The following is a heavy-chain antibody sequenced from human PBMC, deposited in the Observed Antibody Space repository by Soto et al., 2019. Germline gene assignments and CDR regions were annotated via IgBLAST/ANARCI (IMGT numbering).Heavy chain of an antibody. V-gene: IGHV1-69*06. J-gene: IGHJ3*02. CDR2: IIPIFGTA. D-gene: IGHD6-6*01. CDR3: ARDREYSSPLGAFDI. Sequence: ASVKVSCKASGGTFSSYAISWVRQAPGQGLEWMGGIIPIFGTANYAQKFQGRVTITADKSTSTAYMELSSLRSEDTAVYYCARDREYSSPLGAFDIWGQGTMVTV. CDR1: GGTFSSYA.